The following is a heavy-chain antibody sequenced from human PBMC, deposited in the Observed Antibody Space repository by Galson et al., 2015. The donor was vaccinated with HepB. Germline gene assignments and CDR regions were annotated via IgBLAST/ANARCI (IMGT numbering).Heavy chain of an antibody. V-gene: IGHV1-69*06. Sequence: SVKVSCKASGDTLSSFAIHWVRQTPGQGLEWMGVITPISGTPNYAQRFHGRITITADTSTNTAYMELSSPRSEDTAAYYCVRLGYAGNGRDWFGPWGQGTPV. CDR2: ITPISGTP. CDR1: GDTLSSFA. D-gene: IGHD5-18*01. CDR3: VRLGYAGNGRDWFGP. J-gene: IGHJ5*02.